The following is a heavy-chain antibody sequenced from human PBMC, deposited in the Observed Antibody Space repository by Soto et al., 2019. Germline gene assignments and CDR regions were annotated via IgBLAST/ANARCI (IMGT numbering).Heavy chain of an antibody. V-gene: IGHV1-18*01. J-gene: IGHJ4*02. CDR3: ARDRVTYYDYIWGTSTTTKFDY. CDR1: GYTFTSYG. D-gene: IGHD3-16*01. CDR2: ISAYNGNT. Sequence: ASVKVSCKASGYTFTSYGISWVRQAPGQGLEWMGWISAYNGNTNYAQKLQGRVTMTTDTSTSTAYMELRSLRSDDTAVYYCARDRVTYYDYIWGTSTTTKFDYWGQGTLVTVSS.